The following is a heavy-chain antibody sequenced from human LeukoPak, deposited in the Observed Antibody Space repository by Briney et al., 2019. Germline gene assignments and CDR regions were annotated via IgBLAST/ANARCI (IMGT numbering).Heavy chain of an antibody. CDR1: GDSVSSDSVA. D-gene: IGHD6-13*01. CDR3: ARDKVSTGEQQLSQRVDY. J-gene: IGHJ4*02. Sequence: SQTLSVTCAISGDSVSSDSVAWHWIRQSPSRGLEWLGRTYYRSKWYNAYAVSVKSRITINPDTSKNHFSLQLNSVIPEDTAVYYCARDKVSTGEQQLSQRVDYWGQGTLVTVSS. V-gene: IGHV6-1*01. CDR2: TYYRSKWYN.